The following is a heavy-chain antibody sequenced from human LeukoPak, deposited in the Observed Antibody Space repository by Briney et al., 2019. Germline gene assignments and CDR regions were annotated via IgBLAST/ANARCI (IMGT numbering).Heavy chain of an antibody. Sequence: SETLSLTCSVSGYSFTSGHYWGWIRQPPGKGLEWIANIYHTGSAHYNPSLESRVTISVDTSKNQVSLKVISVTAADTAVYYCARHVLRGGTVFDVWGQGTLVTVSS. CDR2: IYHTGSA. CDR3: ARHVLRGGTVFDV. J-gene: IGHJ4*02. V-gene: IGHV4-38-2*01. CDR1: GYSFTSGHY. D-gene: IGHD2-8*01.